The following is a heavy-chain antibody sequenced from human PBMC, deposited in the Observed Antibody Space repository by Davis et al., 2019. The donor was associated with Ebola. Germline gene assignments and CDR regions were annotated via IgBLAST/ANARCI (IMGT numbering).Heavy chain of an antibody. D-gene: IGHD3-16*02. CDR2: IIPILGIA. CDR1: GYTFTSYG. CDR3: ASPPTRIGYYDYVWGSYRFDY. V-gene: IGHV1-69*04. J-gene: IGHJ4*02. Sequence: AASVKVSCKASGYTFTSYGISWVRQAPGQGLEWMGRIIPILGIANYAQKFQGRVTITADKSTSTAYMELSSLRSEDTAVYYCASPPTRIGYYDYVWGSYRFDYWGQGTLVTVSS.